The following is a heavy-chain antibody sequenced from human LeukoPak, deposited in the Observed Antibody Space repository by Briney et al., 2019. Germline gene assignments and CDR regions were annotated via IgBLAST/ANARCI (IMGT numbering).Heavy chain of an antibody. J-gene: IGHJ4*02. V-gene: IGHV3-23*01. CDR3: AKHRLGGVYGSGSYADY. Sequence: GGSLRLSCAASGFTFSSYGMSWVRQAPGKGLEWVSAISGSGGSTYYADSVKGRFTISRDNSKNTLYLQMNSLRAEDTAVYYCAKHRLGGVYGSGSYADYWGQGTLVTVSS. CDR2: ISGSGGST. D-gene: IGHD3-10*01. CDR1: GFTFSSYG.